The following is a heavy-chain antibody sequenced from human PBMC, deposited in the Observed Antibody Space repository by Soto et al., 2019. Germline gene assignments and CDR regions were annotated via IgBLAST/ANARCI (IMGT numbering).Heavy chain of an antibody. J-gene: IGHJ3*02. CDR1: GYTFTSYG. CDR2: ISAYNGNT. Sequence: ASVKVSCKASGYTFTSYGISWVRQAPGQGLEWMGWISAYNGNTSYAQKLQGRVTMTTDTSTSTAYMELRSLRSDDTAVYYCARDQNIFGRLRPSGPFDIWGPGTMVTVSS. D-gene: IGHD3-3*01. V-gene: IGHV1-18*04. CDR3: ARDQNIFGRLRPSGPFDI.